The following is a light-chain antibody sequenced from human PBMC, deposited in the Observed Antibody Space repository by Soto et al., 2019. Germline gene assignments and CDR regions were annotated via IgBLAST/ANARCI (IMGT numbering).Light chain of an antibody. J-gene: IGLJ1*01. CDR3: CSYAGSGTDNYV. V-gene: IGLV2-23*01. Sequence: QAAGTQPASVSGSPGQSITISCTGTSSDIGTYNLVSWYQHYPGKAPKLMIYEGIKRPSGVSNRFSGSKSGNTAFLTISGLQAEDEADYYCCSYAGSGTDNYVFGSGTKVTVL. CDR2: EGI. CDR1: SSDIGTYNL.